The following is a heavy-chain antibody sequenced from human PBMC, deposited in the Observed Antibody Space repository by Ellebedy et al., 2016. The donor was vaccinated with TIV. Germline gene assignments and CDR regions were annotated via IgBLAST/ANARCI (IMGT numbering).Heavy chain of an antibody. CDR1: GFTFNDYS. CDR3: AKDVTPGGADS. V-gene: IGHV3-9*01. J-gene: IGHJ4*02. Sequence: SLKISXAASGFTFNDYSIHWVRQAPGKGLEWVAAIYWDSGGTGYADSVKGRFTISRDNARNSVYLQMNSLRPEDTALYYCAKDVTPGGADSWGQGTLVTVSS. D-gene: IGHD2-21*02. CDR2: IYWDSGGT.